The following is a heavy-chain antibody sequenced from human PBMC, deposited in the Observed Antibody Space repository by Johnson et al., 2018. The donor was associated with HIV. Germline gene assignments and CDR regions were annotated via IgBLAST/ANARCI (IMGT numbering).Heavy chain of an antibody. CDR1: YA. CDR3: AKDRGTAMDNDAFDI. D-gene: IGHD5-18*01. Sequence: YAMSWVRQAPGKGLEWVSAISGSGGSSRYYADSVKGRFTVSRDNAKNSLYLQTNSLRAEDTAVYYCAKDRGTAMDNDAFDIWGQGTMVTVSS. V-gene: IGHV3-23*01. CDR2: ISGSGGSSR. J-gene: IGHJ3*02.